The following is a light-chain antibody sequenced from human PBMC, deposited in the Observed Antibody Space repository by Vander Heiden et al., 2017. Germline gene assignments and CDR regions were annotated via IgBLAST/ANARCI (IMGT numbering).Light chain of an antibody. CDR3: QQYGSSPPLT. CDR2: GAS. V-gene: IGKV3-20*01. Sequence: VLTQSPGTLSLSPGESATLSCRASQSVSSSYLAWYQQKPGQAPRLLIYGASSRATGIPDRFSGSGSGTDFTLTSSRLEPEDFAVYYCQQYGSSPPLTFGGGTKVELK. J-gene: IGKJ4*01. CDR1: QSVSSSY.